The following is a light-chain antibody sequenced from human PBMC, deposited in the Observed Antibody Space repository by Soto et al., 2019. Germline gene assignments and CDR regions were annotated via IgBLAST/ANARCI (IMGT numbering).Light chain of an antibody. CDR2: FGS. CDR1: QSLLYNNTYNY. CDR3: MQALQSLT. V-gene: IGKV2-28*01. Sequence: EIVMTQSPLTLPVTPGEPASISCRSSQSLLYNNTYNYLDWYVQKPGQSPQLLIYFGSNRAPGVHDRLSGSGSGTDFTLKINRVEAEYVGTYYCMQALQSLTFGQGTRLEIQ. J-gene: IGKJ5*01.